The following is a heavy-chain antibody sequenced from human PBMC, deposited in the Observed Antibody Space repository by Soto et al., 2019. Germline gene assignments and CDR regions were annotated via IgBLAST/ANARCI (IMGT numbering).Heavy chain of an antibody. CDR2: IWYDGSNK. CDR3: ARANYDSSGYRRAEYFQH. J-gene: IGHJ1*01. V-gene: IGHV3-33*01. CDR1: GFTFSSYG. D-gene: IGHD3-22*01. Sequence: VQLVESGGGVVQPGRSLRLSCAASGFTFSSYGMHWVRQAPGKGLEWVAVIWYDGSNKYYADSVKGRFTISRDNSKNTLYLQMNSLRAEDTAVYYCARANYDSSGYRRAEYFQHWGQGTLVTVSS.